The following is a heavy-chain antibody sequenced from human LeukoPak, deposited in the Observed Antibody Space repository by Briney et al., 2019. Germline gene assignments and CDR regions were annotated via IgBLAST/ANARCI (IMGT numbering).Heavy chain of an antibody. CDR2: INEDGSEK. CDR1: GFTLRTYW. Sequence: GGSLRLSCAASGFTLRTYWMSWVRQAPGKGLEWVANINEDGSEKYSVDSVKGRFAISRDNAKNSLYLQMNSLRAEDTAVYYCASTLVGASYYFDYWGQGTLVTVSS. V-gene: IGHV3-7*01. D-gene: IGHD1-26*01. CDR3: ASTLVGASYYFDY. J-gene: IGHJ4*02.